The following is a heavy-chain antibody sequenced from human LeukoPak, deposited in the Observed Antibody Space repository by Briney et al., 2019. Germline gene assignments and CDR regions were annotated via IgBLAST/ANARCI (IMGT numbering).Heavy chain of an antibody. CDR2: ISYDGSNK. Sequence: PGRSLRLSCAASGFTFSSYGMHWVRQAPGKGLEWVAVISYDGSNKYYADSVKGRFTISRDNSKNTLYLQMNSLRAEDTAVYYCAREWELVADYWGQGTLVTVSS. D-gene: IGHD1-26*01. V-gene: IGHV3-30*03. J-gene: IGHJ4*02. CDR3: AREWELVADY. CDR1: GFTFSSYG.